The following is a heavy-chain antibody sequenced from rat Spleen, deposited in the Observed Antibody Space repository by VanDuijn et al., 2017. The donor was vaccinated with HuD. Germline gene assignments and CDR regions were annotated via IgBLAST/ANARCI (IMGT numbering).Heavy chain of an antibody. CDR2: INTDGDST. Sequence: EVQLVESGGGLVQPGRSLKLSCAASGFTFSDYNMAWVRQAPGKGLDWVSSINTDGDSTYYPDSVKGRFTSSRDNAENTVYLQMNSLRSEDTATYYCAKLGSYRVMDAWGQGVSFTVSS. J-gene: IGHJ4*01. CDR1: GFTFSDYN. V-gene: IGHV5-58*01. CDR3: AKLGSYRVMDA. D-gene: IGHD1-3*01.